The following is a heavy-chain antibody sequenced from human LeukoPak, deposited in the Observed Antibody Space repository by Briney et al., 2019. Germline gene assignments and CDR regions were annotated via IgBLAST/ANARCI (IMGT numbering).Heavy chain of an antibody. CDR2: ISPTGSTT. D-gene: IGHD6-6*01. V-gene: IGHV3-74*01. CDR3: ARGPNSNWSGLDF. J-gene: IGHJ4*02. CDR1: GFSFSGHW. Sequence: PGESLRLSCTASGFSFSGHWMHWARQLPGKGLVWVSRISPTGSTTSYADSVKGRFTVSRDNAKNTLYLQVNNLRAEDTAVYYCARGPNSNWSGLDFWGQGTLVTVSS.